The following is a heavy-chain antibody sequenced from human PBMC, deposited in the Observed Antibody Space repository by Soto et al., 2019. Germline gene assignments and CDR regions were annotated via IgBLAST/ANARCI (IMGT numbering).Heavy chain of an antibody. CDR3: ASSSGYRIFDC. CDR2: IFWDDDK. J-gene: IGHJ4*02. CDR1: GFSLTTSGVG. D-gene: IGHD3-22*01. V-gene: IGHV2-5*02. Sequence: QITLKESGPTLVKPTQTLTLTCTFSGFSLTTSGVGVGWIRQPPGKALEWLALIFWDDDKRYSPSLKSRITITKDTYKNQVVLTMTNMDPVDTATYYCASSSGYRIFDCWGQGTLVTVSS.